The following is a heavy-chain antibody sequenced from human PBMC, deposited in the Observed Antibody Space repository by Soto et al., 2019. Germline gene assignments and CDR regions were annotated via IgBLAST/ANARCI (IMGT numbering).Heavy chain of an antibody. D-gene: IGHD2-2*01. Sequence: QVQLVQSGAEVKKPGSSVKVSCKASGGTFSSYAISWVRQAPGQGLEWMGGIIPIFGTANYAQKFQGRVTITADESTSTAYMELSSLRSEDTAVYYCARGDCSSTSSRPYYFDYWGQGTLVTVSS. CDR2: IIPIFGTA. CDR3: ARGDCSSTSSRPYYFDY. J-gene: IGHJ4*02. CDR1: GGTFSSYA. V-gene: IGHV1-69*01.